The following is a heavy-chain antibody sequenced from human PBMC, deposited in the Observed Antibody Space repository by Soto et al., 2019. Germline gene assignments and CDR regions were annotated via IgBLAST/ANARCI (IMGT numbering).Heavy chain of an antibody. CDR1: GFTFDDYA. CDR2: ISWNSGSI. Sequence: GGSLRLSCAASGFTFDDYAMHWVRQAPGKGLEWVSGISWNSGSIGYADSVKGRFTISRDNAKNSLYLQMNSLRAEDTALYYCAKDLRGAPGYWGQGTLVTVSS. V-gene: IGHV3-9*01. J-gene: IGHJ4*02. D-gene: IGHD3-16*01. CDR3: AKDLRGAPGY.